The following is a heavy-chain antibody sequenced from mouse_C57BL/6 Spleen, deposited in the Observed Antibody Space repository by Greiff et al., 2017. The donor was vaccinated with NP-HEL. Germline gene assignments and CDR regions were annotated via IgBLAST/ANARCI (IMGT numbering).Heavy chain of an antibody. CDR2: INPNNGGT. CDR3: ARRGRYYGSSYDYFDY. Sequence: VQLKQSGPELVKPGASVKIPCKASGYTFTDYNMDWVKQSHGKSLEWIGDINPNNGGTIYNQKFKGKATLTVDKSSSTAYMELRSLTSEDTAVYYCARRGRYYGSSYDYFDYWGQGTTLTVSS. V-gene: IGHV1-18*01. J-gene: IGHJ2*01. D-gene: IGHD1-1*01. CDR1: GYTFTDYN.